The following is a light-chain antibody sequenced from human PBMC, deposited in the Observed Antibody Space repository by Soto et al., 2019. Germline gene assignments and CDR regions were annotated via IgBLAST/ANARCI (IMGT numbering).Light chain of an antibody. J-gene: IGLJ1*01. CDR1: SSDVGGYNY. Sequence: QSVLTQPASVSGSPGQSITISCTGTSSDVGGYNYVSWYQQHPGKAPKLMIYDVNNRPSGVSNRFSGSKSGDMASLTISGLQAEDEGDNYCSSYTTSSTRVFGTGTKVTVL. CDR3: SSYTTSSTRV. CDR2: DVN. V-gene: IGLV2-14*03.